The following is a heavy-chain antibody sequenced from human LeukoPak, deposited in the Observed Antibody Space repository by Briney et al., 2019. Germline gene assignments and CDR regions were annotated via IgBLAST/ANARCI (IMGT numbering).Heavy chain of an antibody. CDR1: GGSNSSYY. CDR3: ARDLRGYCSSTSCYNDAFDI. D-gene: IGHD2-2*02. CDR2: IYTSGST. V-gene: IGHV4-4*07. Sequence: PSETLSLTCTVSGGSNSSYYWSWIRQPAGKGLEWIGRIYTSGSTNYNPSLKSRVTMSVDTSKNQFSLKLSSVTAADTAVYYCARDLRGYCSSTSCYNDAFDIWGQGAMVTVSS. J-gene: IGHJ3*02.